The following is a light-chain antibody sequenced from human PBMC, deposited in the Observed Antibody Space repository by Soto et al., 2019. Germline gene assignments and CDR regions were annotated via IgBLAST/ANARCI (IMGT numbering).Light chain of an antibody. V-gene: IGKV3-20*01. CDR3: QQYVNSPVT. Sequence: EIVLTQSPDTLYLSPGEAATLSCRASQRVNSSYLAWYQQKPCQAPRLLISDASDRATGVPARVSGSESGTDFTLTIRRLEPEDFAVYYCQQYVNSPVTFGQGTKLQIK. J-gene: IGKJ2*01. CDR2: DAS. CDR1: QRVNSSY.